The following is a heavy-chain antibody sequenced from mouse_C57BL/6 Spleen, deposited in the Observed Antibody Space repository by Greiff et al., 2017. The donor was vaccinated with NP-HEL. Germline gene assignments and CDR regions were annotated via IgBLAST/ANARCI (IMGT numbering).Heavy chain of an antibody. CDR1: GYSITSGYY. J-gene: IGHJ2*01. D-gene: IGHD1-1*01. CDR2: ISYDGSN. V-gene: IGHV3-6*01. Sequence: VQLQQSGPGLVKPSQSLSLTCSVTGYSITSGYYWNWIRQFPGNKLEWMGYISYDGSNNYNPSLKNRISITRGTSKNQFFLKLNSVTTEDTATYYCASDYYGSSYLDYWGQGTTLTVSS. CDR3: ASDYYGSSYLDY.